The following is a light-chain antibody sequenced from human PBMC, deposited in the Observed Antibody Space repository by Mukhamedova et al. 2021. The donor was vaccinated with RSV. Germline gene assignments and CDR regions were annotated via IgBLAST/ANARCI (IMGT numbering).Light chain of an antibody. CDR2: AAS. CDR3: QQGNSFPLT. Sequence: WYQRRVHGKAPKLLMYAASSLQSGVPSRFSGSGSGTVFTLTVSSLQPEDSATYYCQQGNSFPLTFGGGTKVEIK. J-gene: IGKJ4*01. V-gene: IGKV1D-12*01.